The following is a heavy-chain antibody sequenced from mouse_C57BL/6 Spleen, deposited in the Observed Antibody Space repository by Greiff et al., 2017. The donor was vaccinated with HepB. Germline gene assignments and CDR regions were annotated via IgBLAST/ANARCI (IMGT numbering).Heavy chain of an antibody. D-gene: IGHD1-3*01. J-gene: IGHJ1*03. Sequence: EVQLQQSGPELVKPGASVKIPCKASGYTFTDYNMDWVKQSHGKSLEWIGDINPNNGGTIYNQKFKGKATLTVDKSSSTAYMELRSLTSEDTAVYYCARKRRKFDPSYWYFDVWGTGTTVTVSS. CDR2: INPNNGGT. CDR1: GYTFTDYN. V-gene: IGHV1-18*01. CDR3: ARKRRKFDPSYWYFDV.